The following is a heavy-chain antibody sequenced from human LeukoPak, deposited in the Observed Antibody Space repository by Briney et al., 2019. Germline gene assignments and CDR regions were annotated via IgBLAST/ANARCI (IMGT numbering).Heavy chain of an antibody. V-gene: IGHV3-30*02. CDR3: AKSPKSPAISMVRGTSQYIYYMDV. Sequence: GGSLRLSCAASGFTFSTYGMHWVRQAPGKGLEWVAFIRYDGSNKYYADSVKGRFTISRDNSKNTLFLQMNSLRAEDTAVYYCAKSPKSPAISMVRGTSQYIYYMDVWGKGTTVTISS. D-gene: IGHD3-10*01. CDR2: IRYDGSNK. CDR1: GFTFSTYG. J-gene: IGHJ6*03.